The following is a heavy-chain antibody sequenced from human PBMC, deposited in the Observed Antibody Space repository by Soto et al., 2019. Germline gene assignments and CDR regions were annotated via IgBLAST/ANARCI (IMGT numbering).Heavy chain of an antibody. Sequence: GASVKVSCKASGYTFTSYGISWVRQAPGQGLEWMGWISAYNGNTNYAQKLQGRVTMTTDTSTSTAYMELRSLRSDDTAVYYCARDILGYCSSTSCYGFDYWGQGTLVTVSS. CDR3: ARDILGYCSSTSCYGFDY. J-gene: IGHJ4*02. V-gene: IGHV1-18*01. D-gene: IGHD2-2*01. CDR1: GYTFTSYG. CDR2: ISAYNGNT.